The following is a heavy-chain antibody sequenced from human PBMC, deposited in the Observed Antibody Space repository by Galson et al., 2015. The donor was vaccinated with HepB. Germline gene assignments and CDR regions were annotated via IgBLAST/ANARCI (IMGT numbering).Heavy chain of an antibody. D-gene: IGHD2-2*02. CDR3: ARVGVPAAIRGWFDP. J-gene: IGHJ5*02. V-gene: IGHV3-21*01. CDR1: GFTFSSYS. Sequence: LRLSCAASGFTFSSYSMNWVRQAPGKGLEWVSSISSSSSYIYCADSVKGRFTISRDNAKNSLYPQMNSLRAEDTAVYYCARVGVPAAIRGWFDPWGQGTLVTVSS. CDR2: ISSSSSYI.